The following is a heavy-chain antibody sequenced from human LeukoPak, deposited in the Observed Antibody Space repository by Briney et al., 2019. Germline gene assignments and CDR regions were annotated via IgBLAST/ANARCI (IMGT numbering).Heavy chain of an antibody. CDR2: LSGSGGST. Sequence: GGSLRLSCAASGFTFSNYAMSWVRQAPGKGLEWVSGLSGSGGSTYYADSVKGRFTISRDNSKNTLYLQMNSLRAEDTAVYYCAKDLVGCTGTTCYLAFDYWGQETLVTVSS. V-gene: IGHV3-23*01. J-gene: IGHJ4*02. D-gene: IGHD2-2*01. CDR1: GFTFSNYA. CDR3: AKDLVGCTGTTCYLAFDY.